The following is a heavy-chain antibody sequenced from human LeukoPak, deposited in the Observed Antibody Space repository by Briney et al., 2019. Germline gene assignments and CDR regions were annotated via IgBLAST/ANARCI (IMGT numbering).Heavy chain of an antibody. J-gene: IGHJ3*02. CDR2: ISWNSGSI. CDR1: GFTVDDYA. CDR3: AKVQSVTPTAFDI. Sequence: GGSLRLSCAASGFTVDDYAMHWVRQAPGKGLEWVSGISWNSGSIGYADSVKGRFTISRDNAKNSLYLQMNSLRAEDTALYYCAKVQSVTPTAFDIWGQGTMVTVSS. D-gene: IGHD4-23*01. V-gene: IGHV3-9*01.